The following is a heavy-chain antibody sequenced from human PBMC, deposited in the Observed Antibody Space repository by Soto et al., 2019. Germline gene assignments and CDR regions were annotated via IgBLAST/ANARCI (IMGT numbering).Heavy chain of an antibody. CDR1: GYSFTSYW. Sequence: PGESLKISCKGSGYSFTSYWISWVRQMPGKGLEWMGRIDPSDSYTNYSPSFQGHVTISADKSISTAYLQWSSLKASDTAMYYCARQGIAARPYPYYYYGMDVWGQGTTVTVSS. J-gene: IGHJ6*02. CDR2: IDPSDSYT. CDR3: ARQGIAARPYPYYYYGMDV. V-gene: IGHV5-10-1*01. D-gene: IGHD6-6*01.